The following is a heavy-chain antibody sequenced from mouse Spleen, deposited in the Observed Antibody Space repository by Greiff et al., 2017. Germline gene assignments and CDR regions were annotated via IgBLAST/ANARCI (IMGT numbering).Heavy chain of an antibody. V-gene: IGHV5-6-3*01. CDR2: INSNGGST. CDR3: ARVYDWYFDV. D-gene: IGHD2-10*02. Sequence: EVQGVESGGGLVQPGGSLKLSCAASGFTFSSYGMSWVRQTPDKRLELVATINSNGGSTYYPDSVKGRFTISRDNAKNTLYLQMSSLKSEDTAMYYCARVYDWYFDVWGAGTTVTVSS. CDR1: GFTFSSYG. J-gene: IGHJ1*01.